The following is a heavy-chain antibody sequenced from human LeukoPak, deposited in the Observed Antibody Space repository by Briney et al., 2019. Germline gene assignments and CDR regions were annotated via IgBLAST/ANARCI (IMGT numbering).Heavy chain of an antibody. V-gene: IGHV1-24*01. D-gene: IGHD3-22*01. CDR2: FDPEDGET. J-gene: IGHJ3*02. CDR1: GYTLTELS. CDR3: ATDRGVVYDSSGYYAFDI. Sequence: ASVKVSRKVSGYTLTELSMHWVRQAPGKGLEWMGGFDPEDGETIYAQKFRGRVTMTEDTSTDTAYMELSSLRSEDTAVYYCATDRGVVYDSSGYYAFDIWGQGTMVTVSS.